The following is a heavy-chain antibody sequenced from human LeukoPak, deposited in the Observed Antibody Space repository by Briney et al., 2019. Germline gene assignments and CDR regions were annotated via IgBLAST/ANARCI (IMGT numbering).Heavy chain of an antibody. CDR2: IYYSGST. J-gene: IGHJ4*02. Sequence: PSETLSLTCIVSGGSISSSSYYWGWIRQPPGKGLEWIGSIYYSGSTYYNPSLKSRVTISVDTSKNQFSLKLSSVTAADTVVYYCARVVDYYYYFDSWGQGTLVTVFS. V-gene: IGHV4-39*07. CDR1: GGSISSSSYY. D-gene: IGHD1-26*01. CDR3: ARVVDYYYYFDS.